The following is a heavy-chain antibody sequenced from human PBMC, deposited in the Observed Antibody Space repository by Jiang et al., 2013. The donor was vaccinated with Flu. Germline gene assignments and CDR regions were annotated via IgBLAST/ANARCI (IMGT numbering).Heavy chain of an antibody. CDR2: IYYSGST. CDR3: ARHHWEVFHDSSGSFDY. CDR1: GGSISSSSYY. V-gene: IGHV4-39*01. Sequence: GLVKPSETLSLTCTVSGGSISSSSYYWGWIRQPPGKGLEWIGSIYYSGSTYYNPSLKSRVTISVDTSKNQFSLKLSSVTAADTAVYYCARHHWEVFHDSSGSFDYWGQGTLVTVSS. J-gene: IGHJ4*02. D-gene: IGHD3-22*01.